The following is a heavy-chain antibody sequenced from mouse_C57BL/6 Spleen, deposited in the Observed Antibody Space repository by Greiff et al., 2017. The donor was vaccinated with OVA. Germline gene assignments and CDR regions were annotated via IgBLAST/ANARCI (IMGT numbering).Heavy chain of an antibody. J-gene: IGHJ2*01. CDR2: IYPGDGDT. Sequence: VQLQQSGPELVKPGASVKISCKASGYAFSSSWMNWVKQRPGKGLEWIGRIYPGDGDTNYNGKFKGKATLTADKSSSTAYMQLSSLTSEDSAVYCCARGAGSSSRFDYGGQGTTLAVS. V-gene: IGHV1-82*01. D-gene: IGHD1-1*01. CDR1: GYAFSSSW. CDR3: ARGAGSSSRFDY.